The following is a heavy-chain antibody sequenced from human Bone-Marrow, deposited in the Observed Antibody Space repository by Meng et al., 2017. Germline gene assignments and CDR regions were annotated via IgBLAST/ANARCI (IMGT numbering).Heavy chain of an antibody. CDR3: AHTYCSGGSCYHTGRRDYYGMDV. J-gene: IGHJ6*02. CDR1: GFSLSTSGVG. Sequence: SGPTLVKPTQTLPLTCTFSGFSLSTSGVGVGWIRQPPGKALEWLAPIYWDDDKRYSPSLKSRLTITKDTSKNQVVLTMTNMDPLDTATYYCAHTYCSGGSCYHTGRRDYYGMDVWGQGTTVTVSS. CDR2: IYWDDDK. D-gene: IGHD2-15*01. V-gene: IGHV2-5*02.